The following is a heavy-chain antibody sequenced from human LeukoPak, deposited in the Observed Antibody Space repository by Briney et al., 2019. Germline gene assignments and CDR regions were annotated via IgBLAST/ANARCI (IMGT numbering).Heavy chain of an antibody. CDR1: GYTFTGYY. CDR3: ARDSLYCSGGSCYFKDAFDI. CDR2: INPNSGGT. V-gene: IGHV1-2*02. J-gene: IGHJ3*02. Sequence: GASVNVSCRASGYTFTGYYMHWVRQAPGQGFEWMGWINPNSGGTNYAQKFQGRVTMTRDTSISTAYMELSRLRSDDTAVYYCARDSLYCSGGSCYFKDAFDIWGQGTMVTVSS. D-gene: IGHD2-15*01.